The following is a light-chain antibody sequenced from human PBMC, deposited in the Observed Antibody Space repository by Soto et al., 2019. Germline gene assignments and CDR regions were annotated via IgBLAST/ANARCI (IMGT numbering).Light chain of an antibody. V-gene: IGKV3-11*01. J-gene: IGKJ1*01. CDR3: QQRSNWPGT. Sequence: EIVLTQSPATLSLSPGERATLSCRASQSVSSYLAWYQQKPGQAPRLLIYDASNRATGIPARFSGSGSGTDFTLTLSSLEPEDFAVYYCQQRSNWPGTFGQGTKV. CDR2: DAS. CDR1: QSVSSY.